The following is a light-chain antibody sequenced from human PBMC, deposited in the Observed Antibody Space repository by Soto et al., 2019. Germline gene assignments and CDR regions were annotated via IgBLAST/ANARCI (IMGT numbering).Light chain of an antibody. Sequence: VLTQSTCPLSLSPGDGATLSCRASQSVGRFVAWYQQKPGQAPRLLIYDASNRATGVPARFSGSGSGTDFTLPISRLEPEDFAVYYCQQYGSSGTFGQGTKVDIK. CDR3: QQYGSSGT. J-gene: IGKJ1*01. CDR2: DAS. V-gene: IGKV3-20*01. CDR1: QSVGRF.